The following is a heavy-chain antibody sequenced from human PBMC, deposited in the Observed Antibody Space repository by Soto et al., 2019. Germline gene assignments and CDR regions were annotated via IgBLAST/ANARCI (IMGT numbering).Heavy chain of an antibody. CDR3: ATFPGITGTTRGFYYYYGMDV. D-gene: IGHD1-7*01. V-gene: IGHV1-69*13. J-gene: IGHJ6*02. Sequence: SVKVSCKASGGTFSSYAISWVRQAPGQGLEWMGGIIPIFGTANYAQKFQGRVTITADESTSTAYMELSSLRSEDTAVYYCATFPGITGTTRGFYYYYGMDVWGQGTTVTVSS. CDR1: GGTFSSYA. CDR2: IIPIFGTA.